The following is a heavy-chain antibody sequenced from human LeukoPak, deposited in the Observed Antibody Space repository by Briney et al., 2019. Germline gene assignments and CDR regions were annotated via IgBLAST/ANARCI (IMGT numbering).Heavy chain of an antibody. CDR3: ARVKAATIFYYYYGMDV. V-gene: IGHV1-2*02. Sequence: ASVKVSCKASGYTFTGYYMHWVRQAPGQGLEWMGWINPNSGGTNYAQKFQGRVTMTRDTSISTAYMELSRLRSDDTAVYYCARVKAATIFYYYYGMDVWGQGTTVTVSS. CDR2: INPNSGGT. D-gene: IGHD5-12*01. J-gene: IGHJ6*02. CDR1: GYTFTGYY.